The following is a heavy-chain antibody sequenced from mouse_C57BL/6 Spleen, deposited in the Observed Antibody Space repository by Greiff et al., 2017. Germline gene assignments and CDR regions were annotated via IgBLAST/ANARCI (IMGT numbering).Heavy chain of an antibody. CDR2: IDPSDSYT. CDR3: ARPMGYDYDGFAY. D-gene: IGHD2-4*01. Sequence: QVQLQQPGAELVMPGASVKLSCKASGYTFTSYWMHWVKQRPGQGLEWIGEIDPSDSYTNYNQKFKGKSTLTVDKSSSTAYMQLSSLTSEDSAVYYWARPMGYDYDGFAYWGQGTLVTVSA. J-gene: IGHJ3*01. V-gene: IGHV1-69*01. CDR1: GYTFTSYW.